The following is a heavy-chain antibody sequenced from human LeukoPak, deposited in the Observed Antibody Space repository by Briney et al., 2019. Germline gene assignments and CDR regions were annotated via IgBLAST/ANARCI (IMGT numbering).Heavy chain of an antibody. D-gene: IGHD2-2*01. CDR3: ARAQGIVVVPAAEDAFDI. Sequence: LGGSLRLSCAASGFTFSSYSMNWVRQAPGKGLEWVSSISSSSSYIYYADSVKGLFTISRDNAKNSLYLQMNSLRAEDTAVYYCARAQGIVVVPAAEDAFDIWGQGTMVTVSS. J-gene: IGHJ3*02. V-gene: IGHV3-21*01. CDR1: GFTFSSYS. CDR2: ISSSSSYI.